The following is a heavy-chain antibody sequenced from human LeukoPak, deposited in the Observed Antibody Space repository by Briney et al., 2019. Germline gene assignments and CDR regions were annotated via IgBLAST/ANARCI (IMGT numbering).Heavy chain of an antibody. J-gene: IGHJ6*03. D-gene: IGHD5-12*01. CDR2: FNPNSGGT. Sequence: GASVKVSCKASGYTFTGYYMHWVRQAPGQGLEWMGWFNPNSGGTNYAQKFQGRVTMTRDTSISTAYMELSRLRSDDTAVYYCARWLREPYYYYPYMDVWGKGTTVTVSS. CDR1: GYTFTGYY. V-gene: IGHV1-2*02. CDR3: ARWLREPYYYYPYMDV.